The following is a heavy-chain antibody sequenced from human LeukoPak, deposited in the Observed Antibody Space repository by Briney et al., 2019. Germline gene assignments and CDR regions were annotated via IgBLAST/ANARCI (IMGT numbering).Heavy chain of an antibody. Sequence: PSGTLSLTCGVSGGSITSTNWWSWVRQPPGQGLEWIGEVSLSGLNNYTPSLSSRVIMALDTSKQHLSLHLTSVTAADTAVYYCSRENGAFSPFGYWGQGYLVTVLS. CDR3: SRENGAFSPFGY. V-gene: IGHV4-4*02. J-gene: IGHJ4*02. CDR2: VSLSGLN. CDR1: GGSITSTNW. D-gene: IGHD2-8*01.